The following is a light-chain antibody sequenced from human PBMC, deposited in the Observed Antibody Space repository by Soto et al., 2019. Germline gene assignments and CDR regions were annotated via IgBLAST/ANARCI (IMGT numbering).Light chain of an antibody. Sequence: QSVLTQSPSASASLGASVKLTCTLSSGHSSYAIAWHQQQPEKGPRYLMRLNSDGSHSKGDGIPDRFSGSSSGAERYLTISSVQSEDEADYYCQTWGTGNWVFGGGTKVTVL. V-gene: IGLV4-69*01. CDR3: QTWGTGNWV. J-gene: IGLJ3*02. CDR2: LNSDGSH. CDR1: SGHSSYA.